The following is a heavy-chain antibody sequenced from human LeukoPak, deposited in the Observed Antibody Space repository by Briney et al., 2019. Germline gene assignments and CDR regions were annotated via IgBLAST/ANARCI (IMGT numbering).Heavy chain of an antibody. CDR1: GDTFSDYY. V-gene: IGHV3-11*04. D-gene: IGHD3-16*01. CDR3: ARAGELRYMDV. Sequence: GGSLRLSCAASGDTFSDYYMSWIRQAPGKGLEWVSTIKGIGPTTYYADSLKGRFTISRDNAKNSLFLQMSSLRADDTAIYYCARAGELRYMDVWGKGTAVTVSS. CDR2: IKGIGPTT. J-gene: IGHJ6*03.